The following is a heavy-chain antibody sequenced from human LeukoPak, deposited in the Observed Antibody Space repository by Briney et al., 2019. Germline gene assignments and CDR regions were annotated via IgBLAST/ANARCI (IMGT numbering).Heavy chain of an antibody. V-gene: IGHV3-23*01. D-gene: IGHD5-18*01. CDR2: ISGSGGST. Sequence: HPGGSLRLSCAASGFTFSSYGMSWVRQAPGKGLEWVSAISGSGGSTYYADSAKGRFTISRDNSKNTLYLQMNSLRAEDTAVYYCARVAYIYGNSQGFDYWGQGTLVTVSS. CDR1: GFTFSSYG. J-gene: IGHJ4*02. CDR3: ARVAYIYGNSQGFDY.